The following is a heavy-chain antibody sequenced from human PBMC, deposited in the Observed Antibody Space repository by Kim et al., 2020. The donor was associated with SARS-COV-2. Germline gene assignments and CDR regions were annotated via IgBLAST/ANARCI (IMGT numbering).Heavy chain of an antibody. Sequence: ASVKVSCKASGYSFTSYAIHWVRQAPGQRLEWMGWIIPGNGNTKYSQKFQGRVTITRDTSASTAYMELSSLRSEDTAVYYCGRRTAPGDPSNNYGFRWFD. J-gene: IGHJ5*01. V-gene: IGHV1-3*01. CDR2: IIPGNGNT. D-gene: IGHD3-10*01. CDR3: GRRTAPGDPSNNYGFRWFD. CDR1: GYSFTSYA.